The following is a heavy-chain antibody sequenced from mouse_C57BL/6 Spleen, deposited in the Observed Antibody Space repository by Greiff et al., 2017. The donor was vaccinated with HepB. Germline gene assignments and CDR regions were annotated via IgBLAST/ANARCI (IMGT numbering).Heavy chain of an antibody. Sequence: VQLVESGPGLVQPSQSLSITCTVSGFSLTSYGVHWVRQSPGKGLEWLGVIWSGGSTDYNAAFISRLSISKDNSKSQVFFKMNSLQADDTAIYYCARITTVVEGFAYWGQGTLVTVSA. V-gene: IGHV2-2*01. CDR1: GFSLTSYG. CDR3: ARITTVVEGFAY. D-gene: IGHD1-1*01. CDR2: IWSGGST. J-gene: IGHJ3*01.